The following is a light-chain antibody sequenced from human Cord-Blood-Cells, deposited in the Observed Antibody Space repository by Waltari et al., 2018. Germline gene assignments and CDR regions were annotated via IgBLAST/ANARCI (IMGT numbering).Light chain of an antibody. CDR1: QGISSY. V-gene: IGKV1-9*01. CDR3: QQLNSYPR. CDR2: AAS. Sequence: DIQLTQSPSFLSASVGDRVTITCRASQGISSYLAWYQQKPGKAPKLLIYAASTLQSGVPSRFSGSGSETEFTLTISSLQPEDFATYYCQQLNSYPRFGPGTKVDIK. J-gene: IGKJ3*01.